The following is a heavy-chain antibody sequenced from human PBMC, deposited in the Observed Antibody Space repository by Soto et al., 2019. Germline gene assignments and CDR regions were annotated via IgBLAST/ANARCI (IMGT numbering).Heavy chain of an antibody. J-gene: IGHJ4*02. CDR3: ARLPLRITVFGKVLGYSDS. CDR2: FIPLFGTS. CDR1: GGSFNDYA. Sequence: QVQLVQSGAEVKTPGSSVTVSCTPSGGSFNDYAFSWVRQAPGQGLEWLGGFIPLFGTSDYSQSFRDRATITAVKSTSTAFLELRTPTSQDTAVYYCARLPLRITVFGKVLGYSDSWGQGSLITVSS. V-gene: IGHV1-69*06. D-gene: IGHD3-3*01.